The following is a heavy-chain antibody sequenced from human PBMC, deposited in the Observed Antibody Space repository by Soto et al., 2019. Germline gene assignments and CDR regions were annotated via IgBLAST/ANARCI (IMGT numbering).Heavy chain of an antibody. D-gene: IGHD3-22*01. V-gene: IGHV4-59*08. Sequence: TSETLSLTCTVSGGSISSYYWSWIRQPPGKGLEWIGYIYYSGSTNYNPSLKSRVTISVDTSKNQFSLKLSSVTAADTAVYYCATPSSYYYDSSGYQSHWFDPWGQGTLVTVSS. CDR3: ATPSSYYYDSSGYQSHWFDP. J-gene: IGHJ5*02. CDR1: GGSISSYY. CDR2: IYYSGST.